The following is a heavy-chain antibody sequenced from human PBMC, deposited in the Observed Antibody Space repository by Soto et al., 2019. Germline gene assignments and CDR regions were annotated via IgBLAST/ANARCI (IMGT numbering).Heavy chain of an antibody. Sequence: EVQLLESGGGLVQPGGSLRLSCAASGFTFSSYAMSWVRQAPGKGLEWVSAISGSGGSTYYADSVKGRFTISRANSKNTMYLQMNRLRADGTAVYYSAKGGNGRIDLLSYSSGCFHPPFDYWGQRTLVAVSS. CDR1: GFTFSSYA. V-gene: IGHV3-23*01. CDR3: AKGGNGRIDLLSYSSGCFHPPFDY. D-gene: IGHD6-19*01. CDR2: ISGSGGST. J-gene: IGHJ4*02.